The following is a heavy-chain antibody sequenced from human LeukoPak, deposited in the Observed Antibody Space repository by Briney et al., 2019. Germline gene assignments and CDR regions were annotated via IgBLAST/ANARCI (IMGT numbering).Heavy chain of an antibody. CDR1: GXSISSYY. CDR3: ARGLGAIAVAGWSYYFDY. CDR2: IYTSGST. D-gene: IGHD6-19*01. J-gene: IGHJ4*02. Sequence: PSETLSLTCTVSGXSISSYYGSWIRQPAGKGLEWIGRIYTSGSTNYNPSLKSRVTMSVDTSKNQFSLKLSSVTAADTAVYYCARGLGAIAVAGWSYYFDYWGQGSLVTVSS. V-gene: IGHV4-4*07.